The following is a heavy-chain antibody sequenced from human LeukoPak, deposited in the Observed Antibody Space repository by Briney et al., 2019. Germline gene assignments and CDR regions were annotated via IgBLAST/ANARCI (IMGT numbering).Heavy chain of an antibody. CDR3: ARARGGY. Sequence: SETLSLTCAVYGASFSDYSWIWIRQPPGKGLEWIGEINHSGITNYNPSLKSRVTISAATSKNHISLNLTSVTAADTAVYYCARARGGYWGQGTLVTVSS. CDR1: GASFSDYS. V-gene: IGHV4-34*01. CDR2: INHSGIT. D-gene: IGHD3-3*01. J-gene: IGHJ4*02.